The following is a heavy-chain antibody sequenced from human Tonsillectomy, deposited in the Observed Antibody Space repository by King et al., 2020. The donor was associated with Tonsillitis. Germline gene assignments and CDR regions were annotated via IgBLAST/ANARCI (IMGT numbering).Heavy chain of an antibody. CDR2: IWYDGSHK. V-gene: IGHV3-33*01. Sequence: VQLVESGGGLVQPGRSLRLSCAASGFTFSTYHMHWVRQAPGKGLEGVALIWYDGSHKYYADSVRGRFTVSRDNSENTLYLEMNSPRAEDTAVYFCTSESSGDYGSSSFDFWGQGTLVTVSS. CDR1: GFTFSTYH. J-gene: IGHJ4*02. D-gene: IGHD4/OR15-4a*01. CDR3: TSESSGDYGSSSFDF.